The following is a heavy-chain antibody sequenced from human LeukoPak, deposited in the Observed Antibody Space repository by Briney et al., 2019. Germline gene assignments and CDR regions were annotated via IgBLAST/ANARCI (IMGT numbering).Heavy chain of an antibody. CDR3: ARSSGYWNFDY. CDR2: IFYSGNT. D-gene: IGHD3-22*01. CDR1: GGSISSGGYY. J-gene: IGHJ4*02. V-gene: IGHV4-31*03. Sequence: SETLSLTCTVSGGSISSGGYYWSWIRQHPGKGLEWIGYIFYSGNTYYNPSLKSRVTTSVDTSKNQFSLRLSSVTAADTAVYYCARSSGYWNFDYWGQGSLVTVSS.